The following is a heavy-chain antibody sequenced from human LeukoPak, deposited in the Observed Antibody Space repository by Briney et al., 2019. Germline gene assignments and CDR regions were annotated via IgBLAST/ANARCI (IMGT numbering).Heavy chain of an antibody. V-gene: IGHV3-30-3*01. CDR1: GFTFSSYA. Sequence: PGGSLRLSCAASGFTFSSYAMHWVRQAPGKGLEWVAVISYDGSNKYYADSVKGRFTISRDNSKNTLYLQMNSLRAEDTAVYYCARGNPVDTAMGYYWGQGTLVTVSS. J-gene: IGHJ4*02. CDR3: ARGNPVDTAMGYY. D-gene: IGHD5-18*01. CDR2: ISYDGSNK.